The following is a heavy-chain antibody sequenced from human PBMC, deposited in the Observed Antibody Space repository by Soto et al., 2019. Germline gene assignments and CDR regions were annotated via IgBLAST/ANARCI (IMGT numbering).Heavy chain of an antibody. CDR1: GFTFSSYA. V-gene: IGHV3-23*01. Sequence: EVQLLESGGGLVQPGGSLRLSCAASGFTFSSYAMNWVRQAPGKGLEWVSVISGSGGSTYYADSVKGRFTISRDNSKNTLYLQRNSRRAEDTAVYYCARRSSSWYFDYWGQGPLVTVSS. CDR3: ARRSSSWYFDY. CDR2: ISGSGGST. D-gene: IGHD6-13*01. J-gene: IGHJ4*02.